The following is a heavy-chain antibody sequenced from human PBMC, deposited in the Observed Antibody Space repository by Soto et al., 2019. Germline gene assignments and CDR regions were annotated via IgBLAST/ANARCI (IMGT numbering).Heavy chain of an antibody. CDR1: GYTLTELS. Sequence: ASVKVSFKVSGYTLTELSMHWVRQAPGKGLEWMGGFDPEDGETIYAQKFQGRVTMTEDTSTDTAYMELSSLRSEDTAVYYCATDRVARRVVVTANYAFDIWGQGTMVTVSS. D-gene: IGHD2-21*02. V-gene: IGHV1-24*01. CDR3: ATDRVARRVVVTANYAFDI. CDR2: FDPEDGET. J-gene: IGHJ3*02.